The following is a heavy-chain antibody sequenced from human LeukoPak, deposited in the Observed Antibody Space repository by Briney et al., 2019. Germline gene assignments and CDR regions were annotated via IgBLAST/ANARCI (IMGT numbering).Heavy chain of an antibody. D-gene: IGHD3-22*01. CDR3: ARGGYYYDSSGYFDY. CDR2: IYYSGST. V-gene: IGHV4-59*01. J-gene: IGHJ4*02. Sequence: PSETLSLTCTVSGGSISSYDWSWIRQPPGKGLEWIGYIYYSGSTNYNPSLKSRVTISVDTSKNQFSLKLSSVTAADTAVYYCARGGYYYDSSGYFDYWGQGTLVTVSS. CDR1: GGSISSYD.